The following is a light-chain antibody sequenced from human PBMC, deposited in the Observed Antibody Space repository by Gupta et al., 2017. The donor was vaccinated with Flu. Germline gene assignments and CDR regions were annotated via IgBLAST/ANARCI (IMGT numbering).Light chain of an antibody. V-gene: IGLV1-47*01. Sequence: RVTTSGPGSGSNGGSNYVGWHQQRPEATPTLLIRGNIRRRSGGPSSFSGSKYGTSAAVSSSWLLAADEAAYYCSAWDDSRTSYVFGVGTKVTVL. J-gene: IGLJ1*01. CDR3: SAWDDSRTSYV. CDR1: GSNGGSNY. CDR2: GNI.